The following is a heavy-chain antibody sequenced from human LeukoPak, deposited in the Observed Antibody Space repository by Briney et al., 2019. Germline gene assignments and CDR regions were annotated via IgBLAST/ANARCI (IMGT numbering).Heavy chain of an antibody. D-gene: IGHD2-15*01. CDR2: ISYDGSNK. CDR3: AREAPYCSGDSCYIPATTVTTNYFDY. CDR1: GFTFSSYA. J-gene: IGHJ4*02. V-gene: IGHV3-30-3*01. Sequence: GGSLRLSCAASGFTFSSYAMHWVRQAPGKGLEWVAVISYDGSNKYYADSVKGRFTISRDNSKNTLYLQMNSLRAEDTAVYYCAREAPYCSGDSCYIPATTVTTNYFDYWGQGTLVTVSS.